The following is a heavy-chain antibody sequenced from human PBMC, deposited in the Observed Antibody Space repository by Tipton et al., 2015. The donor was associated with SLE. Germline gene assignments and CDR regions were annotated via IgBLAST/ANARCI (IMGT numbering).Heavy chain of an antibody. V-gene: IGHV4-38-2*01. J-gene: IGHJ3*02. CDR1: GYSISSGYY. Sequence: TLSLTCAVSGYSISSGYYWGWIRQPPGKGLEWIGYIYTSGSTNYNPSLKSRVTISVDTSKNQFSLKLSSVTAADTAVYYCARTDYAFDIWGQGTMVTVSS. D-gene: IGHD2-21*02. CDR3: ARTDYAFDI. CDR2: IYTSGST.